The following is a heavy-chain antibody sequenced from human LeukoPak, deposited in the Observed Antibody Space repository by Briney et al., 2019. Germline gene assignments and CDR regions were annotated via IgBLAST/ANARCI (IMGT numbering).Heavy chain of an antibody. V-gene: IGHV6-1*01. D-gene: IGHD1-26*01. CDR1: GDSVSSXXXX. CDR2: TYYRSKWYN. Sequence: XSGDSVSSXXXXXNWIXQSPWXXXXXXGRTYYRSKWYNDYTVSVKSRIIINPDTSKNQFSLQLNSVTPEDTAVYYCARGIVGATFDYWGQGTLVTVSS. J-gene: IGHJ4*02. CDR3: ARGIVGATFDY.